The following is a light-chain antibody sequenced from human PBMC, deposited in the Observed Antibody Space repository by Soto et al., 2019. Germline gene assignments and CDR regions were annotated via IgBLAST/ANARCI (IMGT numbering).Light chain of an antibody. CDR1: QGIRND. CDR3: LQDYNYWT. CDR2: AAS. Sequence: AIQMTQSPSSLSASVGDRVTITCRASQGIRNDLGWYQQKPGKAPKLLIYAASSLQSGVPSRFSGSGSGTDFTLTISSLQPEDCATYYCLQDYNYWTFGQGTKVEIK. J-gene: IGKJ1*01. V-gene: IGKV1-6*01.